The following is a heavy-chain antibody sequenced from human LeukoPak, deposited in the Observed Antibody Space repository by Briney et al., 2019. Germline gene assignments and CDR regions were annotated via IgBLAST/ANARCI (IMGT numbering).Heavy chain of an antibody. Sequence: TSETLSLTCTVAGGSMSSYYWSWIRQSAGKGLEWIGRIYTSGSTNYNPSLKSRVSMSIDTSENQFSLKLNSVTAADTAVYYCASDRITGTTFDYWGQGTLVTVSS. CDR1: GGSMSSYY. CDR2: IYTSGST. V-gene: IGHV4-4*07. D-gene: IGHD1-20*01. CDR3: ASDRITGTTFDY. J-gene: IGHJ4*02.